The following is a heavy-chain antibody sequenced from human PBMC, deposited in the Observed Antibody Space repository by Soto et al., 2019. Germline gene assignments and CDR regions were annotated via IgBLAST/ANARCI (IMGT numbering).Heavy chain of an antibody. CDR2: VRNRANNYAT. V-gene: IGHV3-73*01. J-gene: IGHJ5*02. CDR3: TRRDIDSSKGWFDP. Sequence: PGGSLRPSCAASGFTFSGSAMHGVRQAYGQGLEWLGRVRNRANNYATAYAASVKGRFTISRDDSKNTTYLQMNSLKTEDTAVYYCTRRDIDSSKGWFDPWGQGTLVTVSS. D-gene: IGHD3-9*01. CDR1: GFTFSGSA.